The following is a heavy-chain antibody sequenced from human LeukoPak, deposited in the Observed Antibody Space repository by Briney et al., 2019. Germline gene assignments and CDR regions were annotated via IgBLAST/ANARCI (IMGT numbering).Heavy chain of an antibody. Sequence: GGSLRLSCAASGVAFYSHGMHWVRQAPGKGLEWVAVIWYDGSNKDYADSVKGRFTISRDNSKNTLYLQMNSLRAEDTAVYYCARARNNYDSSGFSALDYWGQGTLVTVSS. D-gene: IGHD3-22*01. J-gene: IGHJ4*02. V-gene: IGHV3-33*01. CDR3: ARARNNYDSSGFSALDY. CDR1: GVAFYSHG. CDR2: IWYDGSNK.